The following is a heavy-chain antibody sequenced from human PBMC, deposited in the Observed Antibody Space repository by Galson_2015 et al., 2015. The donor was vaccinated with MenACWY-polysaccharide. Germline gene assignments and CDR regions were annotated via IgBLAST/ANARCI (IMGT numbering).Heavy chain of an antibody. V-gene: IGHV3-23*01. CDR2: ISGSGGST. CDR1: GFTFSSSA. J-gene: IGHJ4*02. D-gene: IGHD6-19*01. CDR3: AKAYMAVVPDAAYDC. Sequence: SLRLSCAASGFTFSSSAMSWVRQAPGKGLEWVSGISGSGGSTYYADSVKGRFTISRDNSKNTLYLQMDSLRAEDTAIYYCAKAYMAVVPDAAYDCWGQGALVTVSS.